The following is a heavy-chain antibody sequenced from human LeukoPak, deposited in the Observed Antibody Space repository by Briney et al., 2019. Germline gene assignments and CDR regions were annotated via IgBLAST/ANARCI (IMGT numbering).Heavy chain of an antibody. D-gene: IGHD3-9*01. Sequence: PGGSLRLPCAASGFTVSSNYMSWVRQAPGKGLEWVSVIYGGGTTYYADSVKGRFTISRDNSKNTLYLQMNGLRAEDTAVYYCAKFTILRAFDIWGQGTMVTVSS. CDR3: AKFTILRAFDI. CDR2: IYGGGTT. J-gene: IGHJ3*02. V-gene: IGHV3-53*01. CDR1: GFTVSSNY.